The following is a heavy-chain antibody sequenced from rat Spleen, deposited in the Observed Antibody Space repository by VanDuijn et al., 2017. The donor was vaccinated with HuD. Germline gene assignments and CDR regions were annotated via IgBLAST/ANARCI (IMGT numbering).Heavy chain of an antibody. CDR1: GHSISSRYR. V-gene: IGHV3-3*01. CDR2: LNSAGST. CDR3: GRGQYRYNWIDY. Sequence: EVQLQESGPGLVKPSQSLSLTCSVTGHSISSRYRWNWIRKFPGNKLEWMGSLNSAGSTNYNPSLKSRISITRDTSKNQFFLQVNSVTTEDTATYYCGRGQYRYNWIDYWGQGVMVTVSS. D-gene: IGHD1-5*01. J-gene: IGHJ2*01.